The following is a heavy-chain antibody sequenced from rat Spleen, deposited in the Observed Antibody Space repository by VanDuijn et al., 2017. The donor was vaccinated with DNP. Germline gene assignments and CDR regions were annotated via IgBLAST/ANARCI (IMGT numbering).Heavy chain of an antibody. CDR2: ISTGGGNT. V-gene: IGHV5S13*01. Sequence: EVQLVESGGGLVQPGRSLKLSCAASGFTFSNYGMAWVRQAPTKGLEWVASISTGGGNTYYRDSVKGRFTISRDNAKTTQYLQMDRLRSEDTATYYCASPYSSYIHAPFAYWGQGTLVTVSS. CDR3: ASPYSSYIHAPFAY. D-gene: IGHD1-2*01. J-gene: IGHJ3*01. CDR1: GFTFSNYG.